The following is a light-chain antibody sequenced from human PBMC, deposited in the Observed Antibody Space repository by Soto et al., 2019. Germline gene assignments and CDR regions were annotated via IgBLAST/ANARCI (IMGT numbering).Light chain of an antibody. J-gene: IGKJ4*01. CDR1: QSVSSN. CDR3: QQYNSWPLT. Sequence: EIVMTQSPATLSVSPGERATLSCRASQSVSSNLAWYQQKPGQAPRLLIYGASARATDFPARFSVSGSGTDYTHTISSMQSQEVAVYGRQQYNSWPLTFGGGTKVEIK. V-gene: IGKV3-15*01. CDR2: GAS.